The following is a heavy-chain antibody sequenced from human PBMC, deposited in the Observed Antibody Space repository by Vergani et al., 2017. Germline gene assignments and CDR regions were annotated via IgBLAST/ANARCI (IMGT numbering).Heavy chain of an antibody. CDR3: ARVPELEVGAAPYYFDY. J-gene: IGHJ4*02. D-gene: IGHD6-6*01. Sequence: QVQLVQSGAEVKKPGSSVKVSCKASGGTFSSYAISSVRQAPGQGLEWMGGIIPIFGIANYAQKFQGRVTITADKSTSTAYMELSSLRSEDTAVYYCARVPELEVGAAPYYFDYWGQGTLVTVSS. V-gene: IGHV1-69*17. CDR1: GGTFSSYA. CDR2: IIPIFGIA.